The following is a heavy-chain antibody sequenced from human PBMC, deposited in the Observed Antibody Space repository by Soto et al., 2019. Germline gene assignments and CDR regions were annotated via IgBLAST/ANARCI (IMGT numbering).Heavy chain of an antibody. CDR3: ARTLASAGPDY. CDR2: INPSGSRT. V-gene: IGHV1-46*03. D-gene: IGHD6-13*01. Sequence: GASVKVSCKASGYTFINYHIYWVRQAPGQGLEWMGIINPSGSRTDYAQKFQGRVTMTRDTSTTTVYMELSSLRSEDTAVYYCARTLASAGPDYWGQGTLVTVSS. J-gene: IGHJ4*02. CDR1: GYTFINYH.